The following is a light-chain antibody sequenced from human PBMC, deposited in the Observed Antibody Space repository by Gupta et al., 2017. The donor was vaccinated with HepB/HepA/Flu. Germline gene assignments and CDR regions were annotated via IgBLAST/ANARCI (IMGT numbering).Light chain of an antibody. CDR2: DAS. CDR3: QQYGSSPLT. CDR1: QSVSSSY. Sequence: IVLTPSPATLSLSRGERATLSCGASQSVSSSYLVWYQQKPGLAPRLLIYDASSRATGIPDRFSGSGAGTDFTLTISRLEPEDFAVYYCQQYGSSPLTFGGGTKVEIK. J-gene: IGKJ4*01. V-gene: IGKV3D-20*01.